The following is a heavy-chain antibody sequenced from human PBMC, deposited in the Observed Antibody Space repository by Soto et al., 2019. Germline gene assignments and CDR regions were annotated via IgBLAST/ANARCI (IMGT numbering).Heavy chain of an antibody. D-gene: IGHD2-15*01. V-gene: IGHV3-64D*08. CDR2: ITSDGDNT. Sequence: LRLSCSVSGITFRNYAMHWVRQAPGRGLEYVSGITSDGDNTWHADSVKDRFTISRDNSDDTLYLQMSSLRVEDTAKYYCVKGNQLLRYYFEFWGTGTLVTVSS. J-gene: IGHJ2*01. CDR3: VKGNQLLRYYFEF. CDR1: GITFRNYA.